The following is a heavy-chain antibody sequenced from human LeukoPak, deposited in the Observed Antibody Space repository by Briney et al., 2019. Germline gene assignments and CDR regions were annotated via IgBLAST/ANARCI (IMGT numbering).Heavy chain of an antibody. Sequence: SETLSLTCAVYGGSFSGYYWSWLRQPPGKGLEWMGEINHSGSTNYNPSLTSRVTISVDTSKNQFSLKLSSVTAADTAVYYCARGQRAWSGYFPFDYWGQGTLVTVSS. CDR3: ARGQRAWSGYFPFDY. V-gene: IGHV4-34*01. CDR2: INHSGST. J-gene: IGHJ4*02. CDR1: GGSFSGYY. D-gene: IGHD3-3*01.